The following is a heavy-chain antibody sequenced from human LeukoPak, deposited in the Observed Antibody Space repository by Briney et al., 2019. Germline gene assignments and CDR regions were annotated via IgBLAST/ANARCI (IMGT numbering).Heavy chain of an antibody. CDR2: INRSGAYT. D-gene: IGHD1-26*01. CDR1: GFTFRTYA. Sequence: GGSLRLSCVASGFTFRTYAMSWVRQAPGKGLEWVAGINRSGAYTSYADSVKGRFTISRDNYKNILYLQMNSLRPDDTAVYYFSKKVERRFPFDSWGQGTLVTVSS. J-gene: IGHJ4*02. CDR3: SKKVERRFPFDS. V-gene: IGHV3-23*01.